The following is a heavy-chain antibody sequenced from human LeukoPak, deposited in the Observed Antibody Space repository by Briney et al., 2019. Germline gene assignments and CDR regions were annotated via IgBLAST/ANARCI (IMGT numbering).Heavy chain of an antibody. CDR1: GFTFSSYA. Sequence: PGGSLRLSCAASGFTFSSYAMHWVRQAPGKGLEWVAVISYDGSNKYYADSVKGRFTISRDNSKNTLYLQMNSLRAEDTAVYYCAREGGYGGNHIDYWGQGTLVTVSS. CDR3: AREGGYGGNHIDY. V-gene: IGHV3-30-3*01. J-gene: IGHJ4*02. CDR2: ISYDGSNK. D-gene: IGHD4-23*01.